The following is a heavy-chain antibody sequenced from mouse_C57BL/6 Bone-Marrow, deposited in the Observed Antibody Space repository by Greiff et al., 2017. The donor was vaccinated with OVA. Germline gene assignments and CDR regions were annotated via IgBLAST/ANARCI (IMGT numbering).Heavy chain of an antibody. Sequence: QVQLQQSGAELARPGASVKMSCKASGYTFTSYTMHWVKQRPGPGLEWIGYINPSSGYTKYNQKFKDKATLTADKSSSTAYMQLSSLTSEDSAVHYCAREDDYDRFAYWGQGTLVTVSA. CDR2: INPSSGYT. D-gene: IGHD2-4*01. CDR3: AREDDYDRFAY. V-gene: IGHV1-4*01. CDR1: GYTFTSYT. J-gene: IGHJ3*01.